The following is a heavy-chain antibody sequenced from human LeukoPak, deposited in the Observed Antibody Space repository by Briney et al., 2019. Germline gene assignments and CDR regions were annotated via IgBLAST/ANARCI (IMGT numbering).Heavy chain of an antibody. V-gene: IGHV1-69*04. CDR1: GGTFSSYA. Sequence: SVKVSCKASGGTFSSYAISWVRQAPGQGLEWMGRIIPILGIANYAQKFQGRVTITADKSTSTAYMELSSLRSEDTAVYYCARSSRSSRIFQHWGQGTLVTVSS. D-gene: IGHD6-13*01. CDR2: IIPILGIA. J-gene: IGHJ1*01. CDR3: ARSSRSSRIFQH.